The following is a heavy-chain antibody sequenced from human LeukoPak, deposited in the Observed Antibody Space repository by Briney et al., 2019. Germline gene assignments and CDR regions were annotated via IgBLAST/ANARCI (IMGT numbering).Heavy chain of an antibody. CDR3: ARVSSGWYYFDY. V-gene: IGHV3-74*01. D-gene: IGHD6-19*01. J-gene: IGHJ4*02. CDR1: GFTFSSYW. CDR2: INSDGSST. Sequence: GGSLRLSCAASGFTFSSYWMHWVRQAPGKGLVWVSRINSDGSSTSYADSVKGRFTISRDNAKNTLYLQLNSLRAEDTAVYYCARVSSGWYYFDYWGQGTLVTVSS.